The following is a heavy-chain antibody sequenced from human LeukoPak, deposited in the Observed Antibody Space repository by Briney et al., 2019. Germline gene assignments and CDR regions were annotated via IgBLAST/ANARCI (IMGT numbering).Heavy chain of an antibody. J-gene: IGHJ5*02. D-gene: IGHD3-22*01. CDR1: GGSVSSGSYY. Sequence: SETLSLTCTVSGGSVSSGSYYWSWIRQPPGKGLEWIGYIYYSGSTNYNPSLKSRVTISVDTSKNQFSLKLSSVTAADMAVYYCARGRKYYDSDGPNWFDPWGQGTLVTVSS. CDR2: IYYSGST. V-gene: IGHV4-61*01. CDR3: ARGRKYYDSDGPNWFDP.